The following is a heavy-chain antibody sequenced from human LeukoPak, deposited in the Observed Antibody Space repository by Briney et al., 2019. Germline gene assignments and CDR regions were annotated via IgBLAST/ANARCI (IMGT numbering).Heavy chain of an antibody. Sequence: SGGSLRLSCVASGFTFIDYAMTWVRQGPGKGLEWVSSISSRNGNTFYSDSVKGRFTISRDDSKNTLYLQMNTLRAEDTATYFCAKDRGLYSGVFAFDMWGQGTLVTVSS. V-gene: IGHV3-23*01. CDR2: ISSRNGNT. CDR1: GFTFIDYA. D-gene: IGHD1-26*01. CDR3: AKDRGLYSGVFAFDM. J-gene: IGHJ3*02.